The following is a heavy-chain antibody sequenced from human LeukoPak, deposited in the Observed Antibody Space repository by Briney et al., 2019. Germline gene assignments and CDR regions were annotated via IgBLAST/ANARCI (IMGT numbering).Heavy chain of an antibody. Sequence: GGSLRLSCAASGFTFSSYAMSWVRQAPGHRLERVSAISGSGGSTYYADSGKGRFTISRDNSKNTLYLQMNSLRAEDTFFFQAEDGIRDFDWPVGPYFDYWGQGTLVTVSS. CDR3: EDGIRDFDWPVGPYFDY. CDR1: GFTFSSYA. CDR2: ISGSGGST. V-gene: IGHV3-23*01. J-gene: IGHJ4*02. D-gene: IGHD3-9*01.